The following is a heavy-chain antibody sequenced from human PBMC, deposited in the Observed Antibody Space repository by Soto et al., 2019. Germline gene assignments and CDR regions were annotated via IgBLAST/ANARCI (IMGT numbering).Heavy chain of an antibody. CDR3: ARDPGSSCSGGSCVINWFDP. J-gene: IGHJ5*02. Sequence: ATVKVSCKASGYTFTSYGISWVRQAPGQGLEWMGWISAYNGNTNYAQKLQGRVTMTTDRSTGTAYVELRSRRSDDTAVYYCARDPGSSCSGGSCVINWFDPWGQGTLVTVSS. V-gene: IGHV1-18*01. CDR1: GYTFTSYG. D-gene: IGHD2-15*01. CDR2: ISAYNGNT.